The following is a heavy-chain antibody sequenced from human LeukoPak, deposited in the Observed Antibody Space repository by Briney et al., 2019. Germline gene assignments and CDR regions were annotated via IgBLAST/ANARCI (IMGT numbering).Heavy chain of an antibody. Sequence: SSVKVSCKSSGGTFSSYAISWVRQAPGQGLEWMGGIIPIFGTANYAQKFQGRVTITTDESTSTAYMELSSLRSEDTAVYYCARDSVNLGIAAAGNDHWGQGTLVTVSS. D-gene: IGHD6-13*01. J-gene: IGHJ4*02. V-gene: IGHV1-69*05. CDR1: GGTFSSYA. CDR2: IIPIFGTA. CDR3: ARDSVNLGIAAAGNDH.